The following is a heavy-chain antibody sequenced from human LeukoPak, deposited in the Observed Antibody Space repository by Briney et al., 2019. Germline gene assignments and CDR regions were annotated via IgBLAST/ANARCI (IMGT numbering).Heavy chain of an antibody. V-gene: IGHV4-59*01. CDR3: AREVMARGVTLFDY. Sequence: SETLSLTCTVSGGSINGYYWTWIRQSPGKGLEWIGYIYYSGSSNYNPSLKSRVTISADTSKNQFSLKLSSVTAADTAVYYCAREVMARGVTLFDYWGQGTLVTVSS. D-gene: IGHD3-10*01. J-gene: IGHJ4*02. CDR2: IYYSGSS. CDR1: GGSINGYY.